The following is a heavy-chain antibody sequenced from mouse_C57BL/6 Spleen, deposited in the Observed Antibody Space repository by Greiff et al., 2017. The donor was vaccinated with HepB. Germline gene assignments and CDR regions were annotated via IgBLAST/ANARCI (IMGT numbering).Heavy chain of an antibody. V-gene: IGHV1-64*01. CDR2: IHPNSGST. CDR1: GYTFTSYW. J-gene: IGHJ2*01. D-gene: IGHD1-1*01. Sequence: QVQLKQPGAELVKPGASVKLSCKASGYTFTSYWMHWVKQRPGQGLEWIGMIHPNSGSTNYNEKFKSKATLTVDKSSSTAYMQLSSLTSEDSAVYYCARRGSSYPYYFDYWGQGTTLTVSS. CDR3: ARRGSSYPYYFDY.